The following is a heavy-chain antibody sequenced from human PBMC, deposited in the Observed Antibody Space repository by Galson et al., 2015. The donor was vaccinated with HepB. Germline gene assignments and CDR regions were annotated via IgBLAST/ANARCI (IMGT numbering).Heavy chain of an antibody. J-gene: IGHJ5*01. CDR1: GYKFSSYS. Sequence: QSGAEVKKPGESLRISCEASGYKFSSYSITWVRQMPEKGLEWMGRIDPTNSYSNYSPSSQGHVTMSVDKSINTAFLYWSSLKASDTATYYCARQGSGWYSGGNWFDSWGQGTQVTVSS. D-gene: IGHD6-19*01. CDR3: ARQGSGWYSGGNWFDS. V-gene: IGHV5-10-1*01. CDR2: IDPTNSYS.